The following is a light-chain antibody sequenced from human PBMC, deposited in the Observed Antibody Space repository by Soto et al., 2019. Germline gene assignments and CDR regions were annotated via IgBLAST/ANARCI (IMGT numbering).Light chain of an antibody. V-gene: IGLV7-43*01. CDR2: DTF. J-gene: IGLJ3*02. CDR1: TGAVTSAYY. CDR3: LLYYGASQPWV. Sequence: QAVVTQEPSLTVSPGGTVTLTCASSTGAVTSAYYPNWFQQKPGQAPRALIYDTFNKHSWTPARFSGSLLGGEAALTLSGAQPEDEADYYCLLYYGASQPWVFGGGTKLTVL.